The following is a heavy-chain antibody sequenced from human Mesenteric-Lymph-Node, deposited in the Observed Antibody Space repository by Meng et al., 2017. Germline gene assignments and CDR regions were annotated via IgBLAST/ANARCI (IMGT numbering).Heavy chain of an antibody. CDR3: ARGNHGVYVAKFEY. D-gene: IGHD2-8*01. J-gene: IGHJ4*02. V-gene: IGHV6-1*01. CDR2: TYYRSKWYN. CDR1: GDSATSNSAA. Sequence: SETLSLTCAISGDSATSNSAAWNWIRQSPSRGLEWLGRTYYRSKWYNDYAVSVKSRITINPDTSKNQFSLQLTSVTPEDTAVYFCARGNHGVYVAKFEYWGQGTLVTVSS.